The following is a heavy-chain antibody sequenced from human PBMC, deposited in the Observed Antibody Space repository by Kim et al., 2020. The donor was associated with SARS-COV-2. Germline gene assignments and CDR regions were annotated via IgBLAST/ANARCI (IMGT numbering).Heavy chain of an antibody. CDR3: AKSFYSGSSMIQYYYYGMYV. Sequence: GGSLRLSCAASGFTVSDYYMSWIRQSPGTGLEWVSYISSSGANIYYADSVKGRFTISRDNAKNSLYLQMNSLRAEDTAVYYCAKSFYSGSSMIQYYYYGMYVWGQGTTVTVSS. D-gene: IGHD1-26*01. V-gene: IGHV3-11*01. CDR1: GFTVSDYY. CDR2: ISSSGANI. J-gene: IGHJ6*02.